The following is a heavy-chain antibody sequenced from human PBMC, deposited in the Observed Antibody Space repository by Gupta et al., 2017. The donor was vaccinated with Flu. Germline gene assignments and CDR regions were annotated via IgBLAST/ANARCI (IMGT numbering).Heavy chain of an antibody. J-gene: IGHJ3*02. Sequence: EAQLVESGGGLVQPGGSLRLSCVPSGFTFSDLWRNWVRQAPGKGLEWVAKIKKDGSEKDDVDSVKGRLTIARDKTKNSMFLKMKRLRDEDTSVYDCSGTNDAFGIGGQGTMVTVSS. D-gene: IGHD2-8*01. V-gene: IGHV3-7*01. CDR3: SGTNDAFGI. CDR1: GFTFSDLW. CDR2: IKKDGSEK.